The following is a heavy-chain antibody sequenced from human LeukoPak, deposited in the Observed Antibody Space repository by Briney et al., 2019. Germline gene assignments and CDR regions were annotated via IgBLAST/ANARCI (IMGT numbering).Heavy chain of an antibody. Sequence: GGSPRLSCVASGFTFSSHAMYWVRQAPGKGLEWVSTISAGPGDTYYADSVKGRFTISRDNSKNTLFLQMNSLRAEDTALYYCVRRGTNLYFDFWGRGTLVTVSS. CDR1: GFTFSSHA. CDR3: VRRGTNLYFDF. CDR2: ISAGPGDT. V-gene: IGHV3-23*01. J-gene: IGHJ2*01. D-gene: IGHD1-14*01.